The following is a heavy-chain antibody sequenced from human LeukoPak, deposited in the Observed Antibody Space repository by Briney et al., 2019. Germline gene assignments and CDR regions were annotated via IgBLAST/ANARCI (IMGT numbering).Heavy chain of an antibody. J-gene: IGHJ6*02. CDR3: VRDWGRSSGSYGMDV. CDR2: ISAYNGNT. D-gene: IGHD1-26*01. V-gene: IGHV1-18*01. CDR1: GYAFTSCG. Sequence: ASVKVSCKASGYAFTSCGISWVRQAPGQGLEWMGWISAYNGNTNYAQKLQGRVTMTTDTSTSTAYMELSSLRSKDTAVYYCVRDWGRSSGSYGMDVWGQGTTVTVSS.